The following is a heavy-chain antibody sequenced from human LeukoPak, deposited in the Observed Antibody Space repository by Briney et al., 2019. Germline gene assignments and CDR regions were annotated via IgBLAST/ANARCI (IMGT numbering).Heavy chain of an antibody. CDR3: AVQPWGSGNNWYFDL. V-gene: IGHV1-2*02. CDR1: GYTFTAYY. Sequence: ASVKVSCKASGYTFTAYYIHWVRQAPGQGLEWMGWISPNSGGTDYAQKFKGRVTMTRDTSISTTYVELSSLTSDDTAVYYCAVQPWGSGNNWYFDLWGRGTLVTVSS. J-gene: IGHJ2*01. D-gene: IGHD7-27*01. CDR2: ISPNSGGT.